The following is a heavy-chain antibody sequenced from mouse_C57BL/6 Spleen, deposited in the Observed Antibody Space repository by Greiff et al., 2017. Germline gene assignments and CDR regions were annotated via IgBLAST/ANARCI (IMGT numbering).Heavy chain of an antibody. Sequence: QVQLQQPGAELVKPGASVKMSCKASGYTFTSYWITWVKQRPGQGLEWIGDIYPGSGSTNYNEKFKSKATLTVDTSSSTAYMQLSSLTSEDSAVYYCARKPYYYGSSYDYFDYWGQGTTLTVSS. J-gene: IGHJ2*01. CDR2: IYPGSGST. CDR1: GYTFTSYW. CDR3: ARKPYYYGSSYDYFDY. D-gene: IGHD1-1*01. V-gene: IGHV1-55*01.